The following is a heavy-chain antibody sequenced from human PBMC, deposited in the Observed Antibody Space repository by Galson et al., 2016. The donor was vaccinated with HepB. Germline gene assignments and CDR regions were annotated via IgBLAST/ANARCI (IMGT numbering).Heavy chain of an antibody. V-gene: IGHV5-51*01. J-gene: IGHJ6*02. Sequence: SGAEVKKPGESLKISCKGSGDTFTNYWVAWVRQLPGEGLEWVGIINPGDSDTRSSASFQGQVTMSADKSISTAYLQWSSLKATDTAIYFCAAFHQKYYNGMAVWGQGTAVIVSS. CDR3: AAFHQKYYNGMAV. CDR2: INPGDSDT. CDR1: GDTFTNYW.